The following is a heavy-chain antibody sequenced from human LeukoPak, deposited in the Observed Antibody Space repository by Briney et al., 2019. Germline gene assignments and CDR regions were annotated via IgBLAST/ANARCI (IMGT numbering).Heavy chain of an antibody. CDR1: VFSISSYW. V-gene: IGHV3-7*03. J-gene: IGHJ4*01. D-gene: IGHD3-16*01. Sequence: PGGSLRLSCGASVFSISSYWMSWVRQAPGKGLEWVANIEQDGSEKYYVDSVKGRFTISRDNAKSSLYLQMNSLRTEDTAVYYCAREAQEGGIDYWGHGTLVTVSS. CDR3: AREAQEGGIDY. CDR2: IEQDGSEK.